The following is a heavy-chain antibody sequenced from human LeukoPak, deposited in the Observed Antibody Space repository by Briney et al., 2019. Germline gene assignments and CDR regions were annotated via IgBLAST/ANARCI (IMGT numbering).Heavy chain of an antibody. CDR1: GASINSHY. CDR2: VFNGDNI. V-gene: IGHV4-59*11. CDR3: ASRVADPTWYGVFDY. J-gene: IGHJ4*02. Sequence: SETLSLTCSVSGASINSHYWSWIRQSPGKGLEWIGYVFNGDNINYNLSLKSRVTMSLDTSRDQFSLRLTSVTAADTAIYYCASRVADPTWYGVFDYWSQGTLVTVSS. D-gene: IGHD3-10*01.